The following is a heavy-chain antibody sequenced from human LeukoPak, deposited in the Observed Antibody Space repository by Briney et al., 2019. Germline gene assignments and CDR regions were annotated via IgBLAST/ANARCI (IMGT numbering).Heavy chain of an antibody. J-gene: IGHJ4*02. CDR3: ARLDGSLAHISGSYPDF. D-gene: IGHD3-10*01. CDR1: GDSFTNADFF. Sequence: SGTLSLTCTVSGDSFTNADFFWVWIRQPPGKGLEWIANIDDSGRIYSNPSLRSRVTMSRDTSKNQFSLKVTSVTAADTAVYYCARLDGSLAHISGSYPDFWGQGILVTVSS. V-gene: IGHV4-39*01. CDR2: IDDSGRI.